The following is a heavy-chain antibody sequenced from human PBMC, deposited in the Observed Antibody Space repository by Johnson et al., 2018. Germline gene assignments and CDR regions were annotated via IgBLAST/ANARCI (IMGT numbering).Heavy chain of an antibody. Sequence: VQLVQSGAEVKKXGESLKISCKGSGYSFTSYWIGWVRQMPGKGLEWMGIIYPGDSDTRYSPSFQGQVTISADKSISTAYLQWTSLKASDTAMYYCAKPHCSSTSCYPNYYYYYGMDVWGQWTTVTVSS. CDR2: IYPGDSDT. J-gene: IGHJ6*02. D-gene: IGHD2-2*01. CDR3: AKPHCSSTSCYPNYYYYYGMDV. V-gene: IGHV5-51*03. CDR1: GYSFTSYW.